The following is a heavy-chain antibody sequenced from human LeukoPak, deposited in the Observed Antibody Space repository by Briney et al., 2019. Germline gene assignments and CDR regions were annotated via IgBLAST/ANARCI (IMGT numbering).Heavy chain of an antibody. CDR2: IRSKADSYTT. D-gene: IGHD6-13*01. CDR1: GFAFSGSA. J-gene: IGHJ4*02. CDR3: RAAADLNDY. Sequence: GGSLRLSCAASGFAFSGSAMHWVRQASGIGLEWLGRIRSKADSYTTAYAASVKGRFIVSRDDSKNTAYLQMNSLKTEDTAVYYCRAAADLNDYWGQGTLVTVSS. V-gene: IGHV3-73*01.